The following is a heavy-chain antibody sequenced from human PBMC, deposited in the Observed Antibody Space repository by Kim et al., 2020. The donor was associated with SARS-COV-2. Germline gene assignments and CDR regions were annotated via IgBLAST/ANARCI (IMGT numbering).Heavy chain of an antibody. V-gene: IGHV1-18*01. D-gene: IGHD3-9*01. Sequence: ASVKVSCKASGYTFTSYGISWVRQAPGQGLEWMGWISAYNGNTNYAQKLQGRVTMTTDTSTSTAYMELRSLRSDDTAVYYCARDEQYYDILTGYYNNLHYFDYWGQGTLVTVSS. CDR1: GYTFTSYG. J-gene: IGHJ4*02. CDR3: ARDEQYYDILTGYYNNLHYFDY. CDR2: ISAYNGNT.